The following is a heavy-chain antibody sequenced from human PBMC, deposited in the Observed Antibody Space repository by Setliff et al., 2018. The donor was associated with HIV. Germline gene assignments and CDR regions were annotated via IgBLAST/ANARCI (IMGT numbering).Heavy chain of an antibody. CDR1: GGTFSYDG. CDR3: ARVASSWCFDL. V-gene: IGHV1-69*13. Sequence: ASVKVSCKASGGTFSYDGISWVRQAPGQGLQWMGGIVPVLGAADYAQNFRDRVTITADESTFTAYMELNSLRSEDTAVYYCARVASSWCFDLWGQGTLVTVSS. D-gene: IGHD6-13*01. CDR2: IVPVLGAA. J-gene: IGHJ4*02.